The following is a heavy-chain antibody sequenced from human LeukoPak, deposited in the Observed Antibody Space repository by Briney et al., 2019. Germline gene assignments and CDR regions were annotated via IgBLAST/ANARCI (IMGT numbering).Heavy chain of an antibody. CDR2: NYCSGSI. CDR1: GGSISSSSYY. Sequence: SETLSLTCTVSGGSISSSSYYWGWIRQPPGKGVEWFGSNYCSGSIYYNPALQGRVTISVDTSNNLFSLKLSSVTADDTAVHYCAREVAGGYSYVDYWGQGTLVTVSS. D-gene: IGHD5-18*01. J-gene: IGHJ4*02. CDR3: AREVAGGYSYVDY. V-gene: IGHV4-39*07.